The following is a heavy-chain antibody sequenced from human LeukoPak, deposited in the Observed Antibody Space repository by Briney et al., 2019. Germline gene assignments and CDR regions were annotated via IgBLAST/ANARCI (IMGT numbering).Heavy chain of an antibody. J-gene: IGHJ4*02. CDR3: ARSLWPEDY. CDR2: INQDGNSQ. V-gene: IGHV3-7*01. D-gene: IGHD2-21*01. CDR1: GFALSSYW. Sequence: PGGSLRLSCEASGFALSSYWASWVRQASGKGLEWVANINQDGNSQNYVDSVRGRFTISKDNAKNSVYLQMNSLRAEDTAVYYCARSLWPEDYWGQGILVTVSS.